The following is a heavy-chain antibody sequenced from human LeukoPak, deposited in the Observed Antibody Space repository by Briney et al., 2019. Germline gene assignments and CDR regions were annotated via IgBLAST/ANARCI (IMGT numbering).Heavy chain of an antibody. D-gene: IGHD3-10*01. CDR1: GGSFSGYH. CDR2: INHSGST. Sequence: SETLSLTCAVYGGSFSGYHWSWIRQPPGKGLEWIGEINHSGSTNYNPSLKSRVTISVDTSKNQFSLKLSSVTAADTAVYYCAGSITMVRGPFDYWGQGTLVTVSS. CDR3: AGSITMVRGPFDY. J-gene: IGHJ4*02. V-gene: IGHV4-34*01.